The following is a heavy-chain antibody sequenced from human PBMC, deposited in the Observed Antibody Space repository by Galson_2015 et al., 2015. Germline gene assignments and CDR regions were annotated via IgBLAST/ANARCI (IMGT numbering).Heavy chain of an antibody. CDR1: GFTFSNYW. Sequence: SLRLSCAASGFTFSNYWMHWVRQVPGKGLAWVSRINGDGSSTSYADSVKGRFTISRDNAKSTLYLQMNSLRAEDTAVYYCARNFDYWGPGTLVTVSS. CDR3: ARNFDY. CDR2: INGDGSST. J-gene: IGHJ4*02. V-gene: IGHV3-74*01.